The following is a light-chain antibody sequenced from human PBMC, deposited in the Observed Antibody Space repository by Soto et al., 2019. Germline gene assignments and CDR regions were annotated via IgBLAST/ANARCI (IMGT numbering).Light chain of an antibody. CDR2: ATS. CDR1: QDVSSW. Sequence: DIQMTQSPSFVSASVGDRVTITCRASQDVSSWLAWYQQKPGKAPKLLISATSNLHSGVPSRFSGSGSATDFTLTISGLQPEDFAPYYCQQANSFPYTFGQGTKLEIK. CDR3: QQANSFPYT. J-gene: IGKJ2*01. V-gene: IGKV1-12*01.